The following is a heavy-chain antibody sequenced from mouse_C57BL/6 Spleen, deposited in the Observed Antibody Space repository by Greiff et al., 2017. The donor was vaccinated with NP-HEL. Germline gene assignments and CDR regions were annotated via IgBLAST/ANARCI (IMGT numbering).Heavy chain of an antibody. CDR3: ARRDYDSTDY. CDR2: IYPGDGDT. CDR1: GYAFSSYW. J-gene: IGHJ4*01. Sequence: LQQSGASVKISCKASGYAFSSYWMNWVKQRPGKGLEWIGQIYPGDGDTNYNGKFKGKATLTADKSSSTAYMQLSSLTSEDSAVYFCARRDYDSTDYWGQGTSVTVSS. V-gene: IGHV1-80*01. D-gene: IGHD2-4*01.